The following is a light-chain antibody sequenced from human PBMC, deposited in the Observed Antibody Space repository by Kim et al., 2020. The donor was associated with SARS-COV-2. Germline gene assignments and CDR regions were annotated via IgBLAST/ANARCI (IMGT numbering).Light chain of an antibody. J-gene: IGKJ5*01. CDR2: GAS. V-gene: IGKV3-20*01. Sequence: ETVLTQSPGTLSLSPGERATLSCRASQTVTSNYLAWYQQNPGQAPRLLIYGASSRATGIPDRFSGSGSGTDFTLTISRLEPEDFAVYYCQQYDGSLHNFGQGTRLEIK. CDR1: QTVTSNY. CDR3: QQYDGSLHN.